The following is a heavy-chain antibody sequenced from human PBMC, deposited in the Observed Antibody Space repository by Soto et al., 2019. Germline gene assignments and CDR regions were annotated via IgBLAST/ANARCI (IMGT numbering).Heavy chain of an antibody. CDR3: ARGEVVGPPAIGAPMDV. Sequence: ASVKVSCKASGYSFTDYHIHWVLQAPGQGLEWLGRINPKSGGTSTAQKFQGWVTMTTDTSISTASMELTRLTSDDTAIYFCARGEVVGPPAIGAPMDVWGQGTTVTVSS. D-gene: IGHD2-2*01. J-gene: IGHJ6*02. CDR2: INPKSGGT. V-gene: IGHV1-2*04. CDR1: GYSFTDYH.